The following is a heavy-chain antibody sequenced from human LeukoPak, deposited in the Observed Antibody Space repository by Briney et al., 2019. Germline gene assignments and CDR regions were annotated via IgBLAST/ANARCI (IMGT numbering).Heavy chain of an antibody. CDR3: ARVALRIAVAGTEDY. J-gene: IGHJ4*02. V-gene: IGHV1-18*01. CDR1: GYTFTSYG. Sequence: ASVKVSCKASGYTFTSYGISWVRQAPGQGLEWMGWISAYNGNTNYAQKLQGRVTMTTDTSTSTAYMELRSLRSDDTAVYYCARVALRIAVAGTEDYWGQGTLVTVSS. D-gene: IGHD6-19*01. CDR2: ISAYNGNT.